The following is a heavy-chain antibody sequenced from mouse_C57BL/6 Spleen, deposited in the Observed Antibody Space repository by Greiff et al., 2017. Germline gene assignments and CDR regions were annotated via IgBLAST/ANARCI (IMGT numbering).Heavy chain of an antibody. CDR1: GFTFSSYA. D-gene: IGHD2-1*01. Sequence: EVQGVESGGGLVKPGGSLKLSCAASGFTFSSYAMSWVRQTPEKRLEWVASISDGGSYTYYPDNGKGRFTISRDNAKNNRYLQMSHLKSEDTAMYYCARGSDGNYDAMDYWGTGTSVTVSS. V-gene: IGHV5-4*01. CDR3: ARGSDGNYDAMDY. J-gene: IGHJ4*01. CDR2: ISDGGSYT.